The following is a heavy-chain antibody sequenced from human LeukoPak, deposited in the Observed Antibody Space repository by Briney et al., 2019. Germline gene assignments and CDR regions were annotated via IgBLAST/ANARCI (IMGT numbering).Heavy chain of an antibody. V-gene: IGHV3-48*01. CDR2: ISSSSSTI. Sequence: GGSLRLSCAASGSTFSSYSMNWVRQAPGKGLKWVSYISSSSSTIYYADSVKGRFTISRDNSKNTLYLQMNSLRPEDTAVYYCAKVRVGTAHFDYWGQGTLVTVSS. CDR1: GSTFSSYS. J-gene: IGHJ4*02. D-gene: IGHD2-15*01. CDR3: AKVRVGTAHFDY.